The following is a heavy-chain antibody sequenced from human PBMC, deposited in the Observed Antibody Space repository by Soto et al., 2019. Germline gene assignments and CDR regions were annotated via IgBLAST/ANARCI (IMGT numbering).Heavy chain of an antibody. J-gene: IGHJ6*03. Sequence: GGSLRLSCAASGFTFSSYAMSWVRQAPGKGLEWVSAISNSGNHTYYADSVKGRFTISRDNSKNTLYLQMSSLRAEDTAVYYCATHPRAAAYYYYYMHVWGKGTTVTVSS. V-gene: IGHV3-23*01. CDR3: ATHPRAAAYYYYYMHV. CDR1: GFTFSSYA. CDR2: ISNSGNHT. D-gene: IGHD6-13*01.